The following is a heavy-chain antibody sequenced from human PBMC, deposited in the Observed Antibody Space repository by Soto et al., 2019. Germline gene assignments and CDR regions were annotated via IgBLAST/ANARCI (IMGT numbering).Heavy chain of an antibody. D-gene: IGHD3-22*01. Sequence: GGSLRLSCAASGFTFSNAWMNWVRQAPGKGLEWVGRIKSKTDGGTTDYAAPVKGRFTISRDDSKNTLYLQMNSLKTEDTAVYYCTTDSRITMIVVVITTEAFDIWGQGTMVTVSS. J-gene: IGHJ3*02. CDR1: GFTFSNAW. CDR2: IKSKTDGGTT. CDR3: TTDSRITMIVVVITTEAFDI. V-gene: IGHV3-15*07.